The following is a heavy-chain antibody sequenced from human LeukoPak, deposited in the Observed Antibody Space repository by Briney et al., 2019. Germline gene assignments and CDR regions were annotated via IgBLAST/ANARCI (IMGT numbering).Heavy chain of an antibody. CDR3: AKDHTIRSFDS. CDR2: INPNSGGT. CDR1: GYTFIGYY. V-gene: IGHV1-2*02. D-gene: IGHD1-14*01. Sequence: GASVKVFCKASGYTFIGYYMHWVRQAPGQGLEWMGWINPNSGGTNYAQKFQGRVTMTRDRSISTAYMELSRLRSDDTAVYYCAKDHTIRSFDSWGQGTLVTVSS. J-gene: IGHJ4*02.